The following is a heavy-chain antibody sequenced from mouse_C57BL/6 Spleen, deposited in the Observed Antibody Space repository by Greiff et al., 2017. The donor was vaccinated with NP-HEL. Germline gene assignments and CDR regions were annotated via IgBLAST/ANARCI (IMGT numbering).Heavy chain of an antibody. CDR1: GYSFTGYY. CDR2: INPSTGGT. CDR3: ARKTLGG. D-gene: IGHD3-3*01. J-gene: IGHJ3*01. V-gene: IGHV1-42*01. Sequence: EVHLVESGPELVKPGASVKISCKASGYSFTGYYMNWVKQSPEKSLEWIGEINPSTGGTTYNQKFKAKATLTVDKSSSTAYMQLKSLTSEDSAVYYCARKTLGGWGQGTLVTVSA.